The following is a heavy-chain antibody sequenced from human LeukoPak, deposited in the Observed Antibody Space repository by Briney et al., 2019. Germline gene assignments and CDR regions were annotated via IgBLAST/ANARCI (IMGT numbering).Heavy chain of an antibody. J-gene: IGHJ4*02. CDR3: ARRYSYGFDY. V-gene: IGHV4-31*03. CDR1: GGSISSGGYS. CDR2: IYYSGST. Sequence: SQTLSLTCTVSGGSISSGGYSWSWLRQHPGKGLEWIGYIYYSGSTYYNPSLKSRVTISVDTSKNQFSLKLSSVTAADTAVYYCARRYSYGFDYWGQGTLVTVSS. D-gene: IGHD5-18*01.